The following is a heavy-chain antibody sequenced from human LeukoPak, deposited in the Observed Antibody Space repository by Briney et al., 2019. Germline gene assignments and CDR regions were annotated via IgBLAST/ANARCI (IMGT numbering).Heavy chain of an antibody. CDR1: GGSIKSNNW. CDR2: IYHSGST. D-gene: IGHD1-26*01. V-gene: IGHV4-4*02. Sequence: SGTLSLTCAVSGGSIKSNNWWSWVRQPPGKGLEWIGEIYHSGSTNYNPSLESRVTVSVDKSKNQFSLRLNSVTAADTAVYYCARSRAFNSGAFDPWGQGSLATVSS. J-gene: IGHJ5*02. CDR3: ARSRAFNSGAFDP.